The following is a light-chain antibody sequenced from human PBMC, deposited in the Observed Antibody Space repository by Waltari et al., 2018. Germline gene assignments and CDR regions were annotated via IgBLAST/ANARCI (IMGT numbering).Light chain of an antibody. V-gene: IGKV3-15*01. CDR1: QNIRSN. J-gene: IGKJ1*01. Sequence: EIVMTQSPATLSVFPGERATLSCRASQNIRSNLAWDQHKPGQAPRLLIYGASTRATGIPVRFSGSGSGTEFTLTISSLQSEDFAVYFCQQYDNWLGTFGQGTKVEIK. CDR2: GAS. CDR3: QQYDNWLGT.